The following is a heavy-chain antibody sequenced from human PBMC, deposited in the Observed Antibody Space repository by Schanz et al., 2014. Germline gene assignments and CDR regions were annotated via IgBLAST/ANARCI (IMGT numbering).Heavy chain of an antibody. CDR2: ISSGGTTT. J-gene: IGHJ4*02. CDR3: AKVRYSSGWRGDYFDE. V-gene: IGHV3-11*01. D-gene: IGHD6-25*01. Sequence: VQLLESGGGLVQPGGSLRLSCAASGFIFSDYYMAWIRQAPGKGPEYVSYISSGGTTTYHSDSVKGRFTISRDNSKNTLYLQMNSLRAEDTAVYYCAKVRYSSGWRGDYFDEWGQGTLVTVAS. CDR1: GFIFSDYY.